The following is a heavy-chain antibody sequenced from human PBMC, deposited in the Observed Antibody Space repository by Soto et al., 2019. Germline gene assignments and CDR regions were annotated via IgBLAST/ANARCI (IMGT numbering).Heavy chain of an antibody. Sequence: PGGSLRLSCAASGFIFRGYDMHWVRQTTGKGLEWVSGIGTAGDTHYAGSVKGRFTISRENAKNSLYLQMNSLTAGDTAVYYCTRGNGFIEPSQDNWFDPWGQGTLVTVSS. D-gene: IGHD2-8*01. V-gene: IGHV3-13*01. J-gene: IGHJ5*02. CDR3: TRGNGFIEPSQDNWFDP. CDR2: IGTAGDT. CDR1: GFIFRGYD.